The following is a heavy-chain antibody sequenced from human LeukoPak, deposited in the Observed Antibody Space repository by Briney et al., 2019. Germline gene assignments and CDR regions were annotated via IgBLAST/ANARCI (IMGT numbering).Heavy chain of an antibody. CDR3: VKDFDSSWSNWFDV. D-gene: IGHD3-22*01. J-gene: IGHJ5*02. CDR2: ISGNGVST. V-gene: IGHV3-64D*06. Sequence: GGPLRLSCSASGFTFSTYPMHWVRQGPGKGLEYVSAISGNGVSTYYADSVKDRFFISRDNSKNTLYLQMRSLRTEDTAVYYCVKDFDSSWSNWFDVWGQGTLVTVSS. CDR1: GFTFSTYP.